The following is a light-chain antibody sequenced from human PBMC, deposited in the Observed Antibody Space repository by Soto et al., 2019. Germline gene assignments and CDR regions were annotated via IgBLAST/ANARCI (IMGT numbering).Light chain of an antibody. J-gene: IGKJ4*01. CDR3: QLYCYSPRFT. CDR2: GTS. CDR1: QSIPTSC. Sequence: EIVLTQSPGTLSLSAGERATLSCRASQSIPTSCFSWYQKKPGQAPRLLLYGTSTRATGIPDRYSGGGSGTDFILTISGLEPEDFAVKYCQLYCYSPRFTFGQGTKVEIK. V-gene: IGKV3-20*01.